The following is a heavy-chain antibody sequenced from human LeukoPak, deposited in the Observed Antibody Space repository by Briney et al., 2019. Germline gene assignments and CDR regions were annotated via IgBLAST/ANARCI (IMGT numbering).Heavy chain of an antibody. J-gene: IGHJ3*01. D-gene: IGHD3-16*01. Sequence: SETLSLTCSVSGGSISSHDYYFNWIPQPAGKGLEWIGRIYSSGTTTYTPSLGSRVTMWVDTSKKQFFLNLSSVTGADTATYYCARAPWGSPASDAFDVWGQGTVVTVSS. CDR3: ARAPWGSPASDAFDV. CDR2: IYSSGTT. CDR1: GGSISSHDYY. V-gene: IGHV4-61*02.